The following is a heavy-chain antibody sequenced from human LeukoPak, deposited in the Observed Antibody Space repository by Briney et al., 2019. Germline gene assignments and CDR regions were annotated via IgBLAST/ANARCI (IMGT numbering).Heavy chain of an antibody. CDR3: VGGSGWLFDF. D-gene: IGHD6-19*01. CDR1: GFSFSKYW. V-gene: IGHV3-7*05. Sequence: PGGSLRLSCAASGFSFSKYWMNWVRQAPGKGLEWVAIIKQDGSEKFYVDSVKGRFTISRDNAKSSLSLQMNSLRAEDTALYYCVGGSGWLFDFWGQGTLVTVSS. J-gene: IGHJ4*02. CDR2: IKQDGSEK.